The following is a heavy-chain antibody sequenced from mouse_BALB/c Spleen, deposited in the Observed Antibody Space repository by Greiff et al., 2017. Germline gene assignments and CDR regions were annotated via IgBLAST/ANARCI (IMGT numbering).Heavy chain of an antibody. V-gene: IGHV3-2*02. J-gene: IGHJ3*01. CDR3: AGYRYDGWFAY. CDR2: ISYSGST. D-gene: IGHD2-14*01. Sequence: EVKLQESGPGLVKPSQSLSFTCTVTGYSITSDYAWNWIRQFPGNKLEWMGYISYSGSTSYNPSLKSRISITRDTSKNQFFLQLNSVTTEDTATYYCAGYRYDGWFAYWGQGTLVTVSA. CDR1: GYSITSDYA.